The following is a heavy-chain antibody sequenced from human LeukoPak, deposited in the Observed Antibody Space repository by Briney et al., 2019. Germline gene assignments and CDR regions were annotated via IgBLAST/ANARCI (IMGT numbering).Heavy chain of an antibody. V-gene: IGHV3-21*01. J-gene: IGHJ4*02. CDR3: ARDWGIAVAIDY. CDR2: ISSSSSYI. Sequence: GGSLRLSCAASGFTFSSYSMNWVRQAPGKGLEWGSSISSSSSYIYYADSGKGRFTISRHNAKNSLYLQMNSLTAEDTAVYYCARDWGIAVAIDYWGQGTLVTVSS. D-gene: IGHD6-19*01. CDR1: GFTFSSYS.